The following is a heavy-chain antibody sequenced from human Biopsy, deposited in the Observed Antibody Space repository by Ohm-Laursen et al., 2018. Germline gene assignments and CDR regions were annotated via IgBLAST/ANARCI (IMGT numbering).Heavy chain of an antibody. CDR1: GFTFSSYV. V-gene: IGHV3-23*01. CDR2: ISGSGSTT. Sequence: SLRLSCSASGFTFSSYVMSWVRQAPGKGLEWVSTISGSGSTTYYADSVNGRFTISRDNSKNTLYLQMNSLRAEDTAVYYCAKDHCSGGTCYSDGPVFDFWGQGTLVTVSS. D-gene: IGHD2-15*01. CDR3: AKDHCSGGTCYSDGPVFDF. J-gene: IGHJ4*02.